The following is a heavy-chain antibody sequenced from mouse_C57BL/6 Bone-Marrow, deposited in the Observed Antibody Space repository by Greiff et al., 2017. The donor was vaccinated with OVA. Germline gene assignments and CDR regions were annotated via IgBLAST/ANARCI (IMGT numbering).Heavy chain of an antibody. J-gene: IGHJ1*03. Sequence: VQLQQSGPGLVKPSQTVFLTCTVTGISITTGNYRWSWIRQFPGNKLEWIGYIYYSGTITYNPSLTSRTTITRDTPKNQFFLEMNSLTAEDTATYYCARERGSYYGSSHWYFDVWGTGTTVTVSS. CDR3: ARERGSYYGSSHWYFDV. CDR1: GISITTGNYR. CDR2: IYYSGTI. D-gene: IGHD1-1*01. V-gene: IGHV3-5*01.